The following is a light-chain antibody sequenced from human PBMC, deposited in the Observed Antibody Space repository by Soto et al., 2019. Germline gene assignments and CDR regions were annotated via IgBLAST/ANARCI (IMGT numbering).Light chain of an antibody. CDR3: QQYGSTPLT. Sequence: EIVLTQSPDTLSLSPGERATLSCRASQSVRNNYLAWYQQKPGQAPRFLIYDASSRATVIPDRFSGSGSGTDFTLTINRLEPEDFAVYYCQQYGSTPLTFGGGTKVDIE. CDR1: QSVRNNY. J-gene: IGKJ4*01. CDR2: DAS. V-gene: IGKV3-20*01.